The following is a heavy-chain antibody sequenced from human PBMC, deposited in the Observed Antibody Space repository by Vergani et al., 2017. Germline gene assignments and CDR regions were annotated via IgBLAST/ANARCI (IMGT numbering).Heavy chain of an antibody. J-gene: IGHJ4*02. CDR1: GYTFTSYY. Sequence: QVQLVQSGAEVKKPGASVKVSCKASGYTFTSYYMHWVRQAPGQGLEWMGIINPSGGSTSYAQKFQGRVTMTRDTSTSTVYMELSSLRSEDTAVYYCARVIWNGGRGHHFDYWGQGTLVTVSS. CDR3: ARVIWNGGRGHHFDY. V-gene: IGHV1-46*01. D-gene: IGHD1-1*01. CDR2: INPSGGST.